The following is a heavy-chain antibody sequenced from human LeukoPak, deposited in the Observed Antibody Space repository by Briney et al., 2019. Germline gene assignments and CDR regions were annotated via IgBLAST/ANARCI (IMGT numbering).Heavy chain of an antibody. V-gene: IGHV3-7*01. Sequence: PGGSLRLSCAVSGFMFRDYWMAWVRQAPGKGLEWVANIRPDGDDKYYVESVRGRFTISRDNAQNSLSLQMDSLRVEDPAVYHCGRWGITAALDRWGQGTLVSVSS. CDR1: GFMFRDYW. CDR2: IRPDGDDK. J-gene: IGHJ5*02. CDR3: GRWGITAALDR. D-gene: IGHD2-2*01.